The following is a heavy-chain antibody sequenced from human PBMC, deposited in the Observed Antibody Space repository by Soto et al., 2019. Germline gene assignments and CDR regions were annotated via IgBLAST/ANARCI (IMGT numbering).Heavy chain of an antibody. D-gene: IGHD6-19*01. CDR1: GFTFSSYG. CDR3: AKARYSSGWTFDY. CDR2: ISYHGSNK. V-gene: IGHV3-30*18. J-gene: IGHJ4*02. Sequence: GGSLRLSCAASGFTFSSYGMHWVRQAPGKGLEWVAVISYHGSNKYYADAVKGRFTTSRDNSKNTLYLQMNSLRAEDTAVYYCAKARYSSGWTFDYWGQGTLVTVSS.